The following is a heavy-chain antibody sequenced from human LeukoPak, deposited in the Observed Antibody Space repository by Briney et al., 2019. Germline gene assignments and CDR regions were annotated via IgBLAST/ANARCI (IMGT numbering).Heavy chain of an antibody. Sequence: PGGSLRLSCAASGFTFSSYAMSWVRQAPGKGLEWVSAISGSGGSTYYADSVKGRFTISRDNAKNSLYLQMNSLRAEDTAVYYCASLSPAVAGYFDYWGQGTLVTVSS. CDR1: GFTFSSYA. J-gene: IGHJ4*02. CDR3: ASLSPAVAGYFDY. CDR2: ISGSGGST. V-gene: IGHV3-23*01. D-gene: IGHD6-19*01.